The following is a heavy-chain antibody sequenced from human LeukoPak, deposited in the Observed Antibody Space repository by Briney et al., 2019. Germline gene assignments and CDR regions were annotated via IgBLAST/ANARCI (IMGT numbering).Heavy chain of an antibody. CDR2: IKQDGSEK. CDR3: ELKIRGVDY. CDR1: GFTFSSYW. D-gene: IGHD3-10*01. V-gene: IGHV3-7*03. J-gene: IGHJ4*02. Sequence: GGSLRLSCAASGFTFSSYWMSWVRQAPGKGLEWVANIKQDGSEKYYVDSVKGRFTISRDNSKNTLYLQMNSLRAEDTAVYYCELKIRGVDYWGQGTLVTVSS.